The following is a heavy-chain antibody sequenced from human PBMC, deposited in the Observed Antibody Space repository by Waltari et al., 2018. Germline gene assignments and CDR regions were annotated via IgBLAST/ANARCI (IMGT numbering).Heavy chain of an antibody. CDR2: MNPGSGNT. CDR3: TRGALNRRRSYGGYYYFGLDV. V-gene: IGHV1-8*01. D-gene: IGHD2-15*01. J-gene: IGHJ6*02. CDR1: GYTFNSHD. Sequence: QVQLVQSGAEVKKPGASVRVSCKASGYTFNSHDINWVRQATGQGPEWMGWMNPGSGNTGYEQNFQGRVTMTRETSISTAYMEVNDLRSEDTAVYYCTRGALNRRRSYGGYYYFGLDVWGQGTMVTVSS.